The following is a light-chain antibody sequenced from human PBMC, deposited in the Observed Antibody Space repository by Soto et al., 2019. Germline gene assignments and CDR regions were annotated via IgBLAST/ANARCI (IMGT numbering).Light chain of an antibody. CDR1: TSDVGGYNY. CDR2: GVS. Sequence: QSALTQPASVSVSPGQSITISCTGTTSDVGGYNYVSWYQQHPGKAPKLMIYGVSIRPSGASDRFSGSKSGNTASLTISGLQAEGEADYYCSSYTSSGTYVFGTGTKVTVL. J-gene: IGLJ1*01. CDR3: SSYTSSGTYV. V-gene: IGLV2-14*01.